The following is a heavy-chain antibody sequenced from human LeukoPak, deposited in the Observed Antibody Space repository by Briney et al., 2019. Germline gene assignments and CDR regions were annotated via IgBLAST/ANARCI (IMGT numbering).Heavy chain of an antibody. CDR2: ISVSGANT. D-gene: IGHD3-9*01. V-gene: IGHV3-23*01. J-gene: IGHJ4*02. CDR1: GFTFSSYG. CDR3: AKEAKVLRYFDWSARTYYFDY. Sequence: GGSLRLSCAASGFTFSSYGMSWVRQAPGKGLEWVSGISVSGANTYYADSVKGRFTISRDNSKNTLYLQMSSLRAVDTAVYYCAKEAKVLRYFDWSARTYYFDYWGQGTLVTVSS.